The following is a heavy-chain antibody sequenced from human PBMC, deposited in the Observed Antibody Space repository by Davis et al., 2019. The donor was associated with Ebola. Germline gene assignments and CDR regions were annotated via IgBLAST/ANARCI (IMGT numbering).Heavy chain of an antibody. D-gene: IGHD4-17*01. J-gene: IGHJ4*02. Sequence: AASVKVSYKASGYTFTSYFMHWVRQAPGQGLEWMGIINPSGGSTSYTQKFQGRVTMTRDTSTSTVYMELSSLRSEDTAVYYCARDLYGDYAPYDYWGQGTLVTVSS. CDR1: GYTFTSYF. CDR2: INPSGGST. V-gene: IGHV1-46*01. CDR3: ARDLYGDYAPYDY.